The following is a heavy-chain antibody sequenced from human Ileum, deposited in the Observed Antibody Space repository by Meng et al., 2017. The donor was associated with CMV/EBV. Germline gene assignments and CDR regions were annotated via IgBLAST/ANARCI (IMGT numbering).Heavy chain of an antibody. CDR1: GFSVSRDY. D-gene: IGHD1-26*01. CDR3: ARDTTSGSYIHHYGMDV. Sequence: GESLKISCVVSGFSVSRDYMTWVRQAPGKGLEWVSIIYNDYSGASTYYADSVKGRFTISRDNGKNVVYLQMNNVRAEDTAVYYCARDTTSGSYIHHYGMDVWGLGTTVTVSS. V-gene: IGHV3-53*01. J-gene: IGHJ6*02. CDR2: IYNDYSGAST.